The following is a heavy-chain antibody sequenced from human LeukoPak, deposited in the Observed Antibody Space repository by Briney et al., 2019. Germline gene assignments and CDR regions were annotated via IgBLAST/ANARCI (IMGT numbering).Heavy chain of an antibody. D-gene: IGHD3-16*01. CDR2: ISYDGGNK. CDR1: GFTFSTYD. Sequence: PGGSLTLSCAASGFTFSTYDMHWVRPAPCKGLERVAGISYDGGNKYYADSVQGRFTISRDNSEHTLWLQMNSLRTEDTAVYYCAREYEGQQTGFDNWGQGTLVTVSS. J-gene: IGHJ4*02. V-gene: IGHV3-30-3*01. CDR3: AREYEGQQTGFDN.